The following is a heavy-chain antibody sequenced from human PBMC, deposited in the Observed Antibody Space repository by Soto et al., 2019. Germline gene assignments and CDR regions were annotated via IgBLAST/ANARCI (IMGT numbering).Heavy chain of an antibody. V-gene: IGHV1-3*01. J-gene: IGHJ5*02. D-gene: IGHD3-22*01. CDR2: LNPGNGNT. CDR3: ARGPFARGSSGSYVVPGFDA. Sequence: ASVKVSCKASGYMFTGYGMNWVRQAPGQRLEWMGWLNPGNGNTRYSLKFQDRVTISRDTSASTAYMELSSLRSEDTAVYYCARGPFARGSSGSYVVPGFDAWGQGTMVTVSS. CDR1: GYMFTGYG.